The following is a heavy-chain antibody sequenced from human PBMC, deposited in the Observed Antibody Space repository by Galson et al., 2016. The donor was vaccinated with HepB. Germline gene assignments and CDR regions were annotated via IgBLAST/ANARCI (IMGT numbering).Heavy chain of an antibody. D-gene: IGHD2-2*01. CDR1: GFTFSSYG. V-gene: IGHV3-30*18. CDR3: AKDGRIYCSSASCHDHFHY. Sequence: SLRLSCAASGFTFSSYGMHWVRQAPGKGLKWVAFISYDGSNKKYADSVKGRFTISRGNSKKTLYLQMNSLRAEDTAVYYCAKDGRIYCSSASCHDHFHYWGQGTLVTVSS. CDR2: ISYDGSNK. J-gene: IGHJ4*02.